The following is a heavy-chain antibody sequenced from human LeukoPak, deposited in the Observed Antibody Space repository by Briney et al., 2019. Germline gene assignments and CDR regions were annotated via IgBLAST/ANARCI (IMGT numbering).Heavy chain of an antibody. V-gene: IGHV4-34*01. J-gene: IGHJ4*02. Sequence: SETLSLTCAVYGGSFSGYYWSWIRRPPGKGLEWIGEINHSGSTNYNPSLKSRVTISVDTSKNQFSLKLSSVTAADTAVYYCASSQGYWGQGTLVTVSS. CDR3: ASSQGY. CDR2: INHSGST. CDR1: GGSFSGYY.